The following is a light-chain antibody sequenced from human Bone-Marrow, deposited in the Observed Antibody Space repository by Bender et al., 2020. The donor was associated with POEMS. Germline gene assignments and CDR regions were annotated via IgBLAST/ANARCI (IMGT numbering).Light chain of an antibody. J-gene: IGLJ1*01. Sequence: QSALTQPASVSESPGQSITVSCTGDNTSLGPHNVVSWDQQHPGKVPKLMIYENSKRPSGVSDRFSASKSGSTASLTISGLQAEDEADYYCSSYDATSTLFVFGSGTKVSVL. CDR1: NTSLGPHNV. V-gene: IGLV2-23*02. CDR2: ENS. CDR3: SSYDATSTLFV.